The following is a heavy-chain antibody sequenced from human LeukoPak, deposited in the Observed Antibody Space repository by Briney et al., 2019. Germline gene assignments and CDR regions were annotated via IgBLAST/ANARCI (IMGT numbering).Heavy chain of an antibody. CDR2: ISAYNGNT. Sequence: ASVKVSCKASGYTFTSYGISWVRQAPGQGLEWMGWISAYNGNTNYAQKLQGRVTMTTDTSTSTAYMELRSLRSDDTAVYYCARVSGGYDYVWGSYRSPGYYWGQGTLVTVSS. D-gene: IGHD3-16*02. J-gene: IGHJ4*02. CDR1: GYTFTSYG. V-gene: IGHV1-18*01. CDR3: ARVSGGYDYVWGSYRSPGYY.